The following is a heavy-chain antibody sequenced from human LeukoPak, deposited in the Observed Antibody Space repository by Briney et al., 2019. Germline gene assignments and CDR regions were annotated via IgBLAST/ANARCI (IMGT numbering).Heavy chain of an antibody. Sequence: ASVKVSFKASGYTFTDYFIHWVRQAPGQGLEWMGWINPRNGATKYAQNFLGAVTMTRDTSTDTAYMELKFADTAVYYCAREMSDFFAFDLWGQGTPIAVS. V-gene: IGHV1-2*02. CDR1: GYTFTDYF. CDR2: INPRNGAT. D-gene: IGHD3/OR15-3a*01. J-gene: IGHJ5*02. CDR3: AREMSDFFAFDL.